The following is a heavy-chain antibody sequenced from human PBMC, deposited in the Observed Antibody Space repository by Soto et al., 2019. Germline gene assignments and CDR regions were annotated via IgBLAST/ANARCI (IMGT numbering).Heavy chain of an antibody. CDR2: IYYSGST. D-gene: IGHD2-2*01. CDR3: ARDSRTGCSSTDCYMS. V-gene: IGHV4-39*02. Sequence: SETLSLTCTVSGVSISGSRYYWGWIRQPPGRGLEWIGNIYYSGSTYYTPALKSRVTLSVDTSKNQFSLNLNSVTAADTAVYYCARDSRTGCSSTDCYMSWGRGILVTVSS. CDR1: GVSISGSRYY. J-gene: IGHJ5*02.